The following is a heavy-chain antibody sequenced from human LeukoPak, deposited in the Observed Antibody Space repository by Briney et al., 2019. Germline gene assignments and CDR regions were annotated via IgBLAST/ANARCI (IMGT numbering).Heavy chain of an antibody. CDR1: GYTLTSYD. J-gene: IGHJ4*02. CDR2: MNTHSGNT. Sequence: ASVKVSRKASGYTLTSYDIYWVRQATGEGLERVGGMNTHSGNTGYAQKFQGRVTMTRNTSISTAYMELSSLRSEDTAVYYCARDNPSQGEKGFDYWGQGTLVTVSS. D-gene: IGHD3-16*01. V-gene: IGHV1-8*01. CDR3: ARDNPSQGEKGFDY.